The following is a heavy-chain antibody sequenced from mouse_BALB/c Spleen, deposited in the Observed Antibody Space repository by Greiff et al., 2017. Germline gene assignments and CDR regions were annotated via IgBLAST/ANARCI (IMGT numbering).Heavy chain of an antibody. CDR1: GFTFSSYT. CDR3: ARDDLDY. D-gene: IGHD2-4*01. CDR2: ISNGGGST. J-gene: IGHJ4*01. Sequence: EVQRVESGGGLVQPGGSLKLSCAASGFTFSSYTMSWVRQTPEKRLGWVAYISNGGGSTYYPDTVKGRFTISRDNAKNTLYLQMSSLKSEDTAMYYCARDDLDYWGQGTSVTVSA. V-gene: IGHV5-12-2*01.